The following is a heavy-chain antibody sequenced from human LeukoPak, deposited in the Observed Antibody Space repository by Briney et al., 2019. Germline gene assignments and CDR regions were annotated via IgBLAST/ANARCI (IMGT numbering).Heavy chain of an antibody. D-gene: IGHD2-2*01. CDR1: GFTFNTYN. V-gene: IGHV3-21*01. Sequence: GGSLRLSCAASGFTFNTYNMNWVRQAPGKGLEWVSSISSSSSYIYYADSVKGRFTISRDNAKNSLYLQMNSLRAEDTAVYYCAKDEVVPGYYYTDVWGRGTTVTISS. J-gene: IGHJ6*03. CDR2: ISSSSSYI. CDR3: AKDEVVPGYYYTDV.